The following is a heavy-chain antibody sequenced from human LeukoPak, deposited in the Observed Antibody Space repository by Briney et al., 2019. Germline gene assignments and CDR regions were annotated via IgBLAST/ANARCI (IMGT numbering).Heavy chain of an antibody. D-gene: IGHD2-2*02. CDR2: IYPGDSHT. V-gene: IGHV5-51*01. J-gene: IGHJ5*02. Sequence: GASLQISCKGSGSIFPNYWIGWVRQLPGKGLEWMGIIYPGDSHTRYSPSFQDQVTISVDKSISTAYLQWSSLKASDTAMYYCARGPYAYTSSATLGSYNWFDPWGQGSLVTVSS. CDR1: GSIFPNYW. CDR3: ARGPYAYTSSATLGSYNWFDP.